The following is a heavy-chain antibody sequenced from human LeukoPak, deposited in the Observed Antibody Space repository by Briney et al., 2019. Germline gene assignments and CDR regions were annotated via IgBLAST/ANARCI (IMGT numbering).Heavy chain of an antibody. J-gene: IGHJ4*02. Sequence: SETLSLTCAVYGGSFSGYYWSWIRQPPGKGLEWIGEINHSGSTNYNPSLKSRVTISVDTSKNQFSPKLSSVTAADTAVYYCASGGYSGYDTSYWGQGTLVTVSS. CDR2: INHSGST. D-gene: IGHD5-12*01. CDR1: GGSFSGYY. CDR3: ASGGYSGYDTSY. V-gene: IGHV4-34*01.